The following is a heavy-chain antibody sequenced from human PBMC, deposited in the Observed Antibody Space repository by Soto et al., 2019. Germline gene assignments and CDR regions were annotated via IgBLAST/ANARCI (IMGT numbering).Heavy chain of an antibody. CDR3: ARVFSDSSSFFDP. CDR1: GGSISSGGNY. J-gene: IGHJ5*02. Sequence: PSETLSLTCTVSGGSISSGGNYWSWIRQHPGKCLEWIGNIYYSGRTYYNPSLKSRVTISVDTSKNQFSLKLSSVTAADTAVYYCARVFSDSSSFFDPWGQGTLVTVSS. V-gene: IGHV4-31*03. CDR2: IYYSGRT. D-gene: IGHD6-13*01.